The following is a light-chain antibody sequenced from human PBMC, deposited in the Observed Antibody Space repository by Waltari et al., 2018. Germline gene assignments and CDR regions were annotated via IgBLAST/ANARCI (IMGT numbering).Light chain of an antibody. CDR2: WAS. CDR3: QQYYSTPWT. J-gene: IGKJ1*01. Sequence: DIVMTQSPDSLAVSLGERATINCKSSQSVLYSSNKKSYLAWYQHKPGQPPKLLIYWASTRESGVPDRFSSSGSGTDFTLTISSLQAEDVAVYYCQQYYSTPWTFGQGTKVEI. CDR1: QSVLYSSNKKSY. V-gene: IGKV4-1*01.